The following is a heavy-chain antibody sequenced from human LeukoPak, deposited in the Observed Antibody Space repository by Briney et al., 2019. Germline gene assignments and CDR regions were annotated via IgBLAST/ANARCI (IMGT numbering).Heavy chain of an antibody. CDR2: INHSGSI. V-gene: IGHV4-34*01. J-gene: IGHJ4*02. D-gene: IGHD3-10*01. Sequence: SETLSLTCAVYGGSFSGYYWSWIRQPPGKGLEWIGEINHSGSINYNPSLKSRVTISVDTSKNQFSLKLSSVTAADTAVYYCARGRLRLLWFGESTPNLGRSPRLDYWGQGTLVTVSS. CDR1: GGSFSGYY. CDR3: ARGRLRLLWFGESTPNLGRSPRLDY.